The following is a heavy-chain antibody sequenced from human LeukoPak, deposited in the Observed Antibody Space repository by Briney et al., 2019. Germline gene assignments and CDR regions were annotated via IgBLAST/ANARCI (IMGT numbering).Heavy chain of an antibody. J-gene: IGHJ6*03. CDR3: ARAIGGSASGTSYYYYYMDV. V-gene: IGHV3-21*01. CDR2: ISGRSSYI. D-gene: IGHD3-10*01. Sequence: TGGSLRLSCVASGFAFSSDWMTWVRQAPGKGLEWVSSISGRSSYIYYADSLKGRFTISRDNAKNSLYLEMNSLRAEDTAVYYCARAIGGSASGTSYYYYYMDVWGKETTVTVSS. CDR1: GFAFSSDW.